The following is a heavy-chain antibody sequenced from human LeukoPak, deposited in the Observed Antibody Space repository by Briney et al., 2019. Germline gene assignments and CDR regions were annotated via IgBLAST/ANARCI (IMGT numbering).Heavy chain of an antibody. CDR2: INPMLGTA. CDR3: ARGSSGPDAFDI. Sequence: SVKVSCKASGGTFSSYARSWVRRAPGKGVEGMGGINPMLGTAKYAQKFQGRETINAEESTRREYMELSNLRSEYTSVYYCARGSSGPDAFDIWGQGTMVTVSS. D-gene: IGHD3-22*01. CDR1: GGTFSSYA. J-gene: IGHJ3*02. V-gene: IGHV1-69*13.